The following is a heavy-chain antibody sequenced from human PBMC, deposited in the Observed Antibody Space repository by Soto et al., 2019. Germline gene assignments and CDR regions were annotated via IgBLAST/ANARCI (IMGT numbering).Heavy chain of an antibody. CDR3: AREIGLGDTSDY. D-gene: IGHD4-17*01. CDR1: GYTFTSYG. Sequence: ASVKVSCKASGYTFTSYGISWVRQAPGQGLEWMGWISAYNGNTNYAQKLQGRVTMTTDTSTSTAYMELSSLRSEDTAVYYCAREIGLGDTSDYWGQGTLVTVSS. J-gene: IGHJ4*02. CDR2: ISAYNGNT. V-gene: IGHV1-18*01.